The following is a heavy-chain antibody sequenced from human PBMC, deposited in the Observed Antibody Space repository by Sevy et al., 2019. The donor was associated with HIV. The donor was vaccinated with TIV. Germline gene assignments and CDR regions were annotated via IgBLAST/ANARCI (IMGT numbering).Heavy chain of an antibody. D-gene: IGHD6-19*01. CDR3: ARSPPYSSGWYGIDY. V-gene: IGHV3-48*01. Sequence: GGSLRLSCAASGFTFSSYSMNWVRQAPGKGLEWVSYISRSSSTIYYVDSVKGRFTISRDNAKNSLYLQMNSLRAEDTAVYYCARSPPYSSGWYGIDYWGQGTLATVSS. CDR2: ISRSSSTI. J-gene: IGHJ4*02. CDR1: GFTFSSYS.